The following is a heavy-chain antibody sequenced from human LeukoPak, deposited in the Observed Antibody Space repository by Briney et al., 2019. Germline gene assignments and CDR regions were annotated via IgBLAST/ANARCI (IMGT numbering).Heavy chain of an antibody. J-gene: IGHJ4*02. CDR2: INHSGTT. D-gene: IGHD6-19*01. V-gene: IGHV4-34*01. CDR3: ARGSAWYFNY. CDR1: GGSFSGYY. Sequence: SETLSLTCAVYGGSFSGYYWSWIRQPPGKGPEWIGEINHSGTTNYNPSLMSRATISVDTSKNQFSLKLSSVTAAATAVYYCARGSAWYFNYWGQGIQVTVSS.